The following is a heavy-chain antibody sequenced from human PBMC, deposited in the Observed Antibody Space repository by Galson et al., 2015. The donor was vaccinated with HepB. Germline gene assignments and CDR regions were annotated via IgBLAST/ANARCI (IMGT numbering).Heavy chain of an antibody. CDR1: GYSFSSSW. CDR2: IYIGDSDS. D-gene: IGHD2-8*01. CDR3: ARQWWGDCTNSACSHYYGMDV. J-gene: IGHJ6*02. V-gene: IGHV5-51*01. Sequence: QSGAEVKKPGESLRISCKGSGYSFSSSWIGWVRQMPGKGLEWMGMIYIGDSDSRYRPSFQGQVIMSADKSISTAYLRWSSLKTSDTAVYYCARQWWGDCTNSACSHYYGMDVWGQGTTVTVSS.